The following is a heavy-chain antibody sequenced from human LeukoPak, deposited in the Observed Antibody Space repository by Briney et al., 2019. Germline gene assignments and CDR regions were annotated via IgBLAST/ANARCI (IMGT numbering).Heavy chain of an antibody. J-gene: IGHJ5*02. CDR2: IIPIFGIA. CDR1: GGTFSSYA. D-gene: IGHD2-2*01. Sequence: ASVKVSCKASGGTFSSYAISWVRQAPGQGLEWMGRIIPIFGIANYAQKFQGRVTITADKSTSTAYMELSSLRSEDTAVYYCARVHCSSTSCYSVWGLHNCFDPWGQGTLVTVSS. V-gene: IGHV1-69*04. CDR3: ARVHCSSTSCYSVWGLHNCFDP.